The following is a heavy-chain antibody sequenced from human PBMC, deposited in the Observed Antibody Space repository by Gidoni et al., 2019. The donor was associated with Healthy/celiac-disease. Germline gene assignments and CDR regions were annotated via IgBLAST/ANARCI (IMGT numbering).Heavy chain of an antibody. V-gene: IGHV3-23*01. CDR3: AGGGYCSGGSCLSEGDYYYYGMDV. CDR1: GFTFSSYA. CDR2: FSGSGGST. Sequence: EVQLLESGGGLVQPGGSLRPSCAASGFTFSSYAMSWVRQAPGKGLEWVSAFSGSGGSTYYADSGKGRFPISRDNSKNTLYLQMNSLRAEDTAVYYWAGGGYCSGGSCLSEGDYYYYGMDVWGQGTTVTVSS. J-gene: IGHJ6*02. D-gene: IGHD2-15*01.